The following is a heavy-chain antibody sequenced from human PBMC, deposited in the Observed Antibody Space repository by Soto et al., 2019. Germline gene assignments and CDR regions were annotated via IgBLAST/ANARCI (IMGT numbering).Heavy chain of an antibody. J-gene: IGHJ4*02. V-gene: IGHV4-4*07. CDR1: GGSISGHS. D-gene: IGHD5-12*01. CDR2: IYPSGST. Sequence: SETLSLTCTVSGGSISGHSWIWIRQPAGKGLEWIGHIYPSGSTSYNPSLRSRVTMSLDTSSNQIFLNLTSVTAADTAVFYCVRGRSYSVYDFWGPGTLVTVSS. CDR3: VRGRSYSVYDF.